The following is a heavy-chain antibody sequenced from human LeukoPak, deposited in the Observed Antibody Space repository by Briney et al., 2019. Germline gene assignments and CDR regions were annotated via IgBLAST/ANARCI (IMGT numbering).Heavy chain of an antibody. CDR2: ISGSGGST. J-gene: IGHJ5*02. D-gene: IGHD3-3*01. CDR3: AKYSDFWSGYGSYNWFDP. CDR1: GFTFSSYA. V-gene: IGHV3-23*01. Sequence: GGSLRLSCAASGFTFSSYAMSWVRQAPGKGLEWVSAISGSGGSTYHADSVKGRFTISRDNSKNTLYLQMNSLRAEDTAVYYCAKYSDFWSGYGSYNWFDPWGQGTLVTVSS.